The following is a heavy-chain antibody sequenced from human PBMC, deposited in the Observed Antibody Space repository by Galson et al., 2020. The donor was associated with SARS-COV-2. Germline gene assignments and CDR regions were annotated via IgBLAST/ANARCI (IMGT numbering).Heavy chain of an antibody. D-gene: IGHD3-22*01. V-gene: IGHV3-30*18. Sequence: TGGSLRLSCAASGFTFRSYGMHWARQAPGKGLEWVAVISYDGSNKYYADSVKGRFTISRDNSKNTLYLQMNSLRAEDTAVYYCPNGRGYYDSSGFDYWGQGTLVTVFS. CDR3: PNGRGYYDSSGFDY. CDR2: ISYDGSNK. J-gene: IGHJ4*02. CDR1: GFTFRSYG.